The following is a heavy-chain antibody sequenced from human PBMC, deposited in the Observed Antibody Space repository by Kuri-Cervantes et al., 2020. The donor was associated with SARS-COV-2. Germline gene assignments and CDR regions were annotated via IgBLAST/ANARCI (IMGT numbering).Heavy chain of an antibody. Sequence: ASVKVSCKASGYSYIGYYVHWVRQAPGQGLEWMGWINPHRGGTNYAQKFQGRVAMTWDTSISTAYMDLSRLKSDNTATYYCASPSMSRGVDLFDYWGQGTLVTVSS. J-gene: IGHJ4*02. CDR3: ASPSMSRGVDLFDY. D-gene: IGHD3-10*01. CDR1: GYSYIGYY. V-gene: IGHV1-2*02. CDR2: INPHRGGT.